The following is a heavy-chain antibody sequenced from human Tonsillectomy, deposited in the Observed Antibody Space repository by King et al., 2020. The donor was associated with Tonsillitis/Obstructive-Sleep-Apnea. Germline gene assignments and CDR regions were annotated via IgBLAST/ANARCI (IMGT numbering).Heavy chain of an antibody. J-gene: IGHJ5*02. CDR2: SYSSGTT. Sequence: VQLQESGPGLIKPSQTLSLTCTVSGGSISNGAYYWSWIRHRPGKVLEWIGYSYSSGTTSYNPSLKSRVSISIDTSKNRFSLSLKSVTAADTAIYYCARDGDGMGNKDNWFDPWGQGTLVTVSS. CDR3: ARDGDGMGNKDNWFDP. V-gene: IGHV4-31*03. CDR1: GGSISNGAYY. D-gene: IGHD7-27*01.